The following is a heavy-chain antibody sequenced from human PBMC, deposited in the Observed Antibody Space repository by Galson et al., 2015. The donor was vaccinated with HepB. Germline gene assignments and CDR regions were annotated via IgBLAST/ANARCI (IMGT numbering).Heavy chain of an antibody. CDR3: ARDRVEQWLENHFDY. D-gene: IGHD6-19*01. J-gene: IGHJ4*02. Sequence: SLRLSCAASGFTFTSYSMHWVRQAPGKGLDWVAVISYDGSIKYYADSVKGRSTISRDSSKNTLYLPMNSLRVEDTTIYYCARDRVEQWLENHFDYWGQGTLVTVSS. CDR1: GFTFTSYS. V-gene: IGHV3-30*04. CDR2: ISYDGSIK.